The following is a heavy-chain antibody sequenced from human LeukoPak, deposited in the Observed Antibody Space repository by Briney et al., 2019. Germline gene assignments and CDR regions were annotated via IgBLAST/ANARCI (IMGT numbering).Heavy chain of an antibody. CDR1: GGSISSYY. V-gene: IGHV4-59*01. D-gene: IGHD7-27*01. Sequence: SETLSLTCTVSGGSISSYYWSWIRQPPGKGLEWIGYIYYSGSTNYNPSLKSRVTISVDTSKNQFSLKQSSVTAADTAVYYCARGGLGIDFDYWGQGTLVTVSS. CDR3: ARGGLGIDFDY. CDR2: IYYSGST. J-gene: IGHJ4*02.